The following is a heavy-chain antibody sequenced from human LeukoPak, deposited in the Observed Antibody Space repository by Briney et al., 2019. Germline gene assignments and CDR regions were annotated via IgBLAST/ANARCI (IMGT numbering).Heavy chain of an antibody. CDR1: GFTFNDYA. Sequence: GGSLRLSCAASGFTFNDYAMHWVRQAPGKGLEWVSGISYNSDTIAYADSVKGRFTISRDNAKNSLYLQMNSLRAEDTALYYCAKDYCGGDCYSGWYFDLWGRGTLVTVSS. D-gene: IGHD2-21*02. CDR3: AKDYCGGDCYSGWYFDL. J-gene: IGHJ2*01. CDR2: ISYNSDTI. V-gene: IGHV3-9*01.